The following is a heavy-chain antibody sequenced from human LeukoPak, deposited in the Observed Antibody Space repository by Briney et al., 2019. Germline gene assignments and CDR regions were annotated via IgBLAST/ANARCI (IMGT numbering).Heavy chain of an antibody. D-gene: IGHD2-15*01. CDR1: GFTFSSYL. J-gene: IGHJ6*03. Sequence: PGESLTLSCAASGFTFSSYLMSWVRQAPGKGLEWVAYINQGGSEKYYVASVNGRFTITRDNAKNLLYLQMNSLRAEDTAVYYCAKEEGERLGYCSGSSCYSDYYYYMDVWGKGTTVTIS. CDR2: INQGGSEK. V-gene: IGHV3-7*01. CDR3: AKEEGERLGYCSGSSCYSDYYYYMDV.